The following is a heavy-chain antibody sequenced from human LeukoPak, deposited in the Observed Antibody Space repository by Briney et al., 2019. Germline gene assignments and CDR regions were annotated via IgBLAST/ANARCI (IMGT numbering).Heavy chain of an antibody. CDR1: GFTFSSYS. CDR3: ARIGAAAGFPYYYMDV. V-gene: IGHV3-48*01. J-gene: IGHJ6*03. D-gene: IGHD6-13*01. CDR2: ISSSSSTI. Sequence: PGGSLRLSCAASGFTFSSYSMNWVRQAPGKGLEWVSYISSSSSTIYYADSVKGRFTISRDNAKNSLYLQMNSLRAEDTAVYYCARIGAAAGFPYYYMDVWGKGTTVTVSS.